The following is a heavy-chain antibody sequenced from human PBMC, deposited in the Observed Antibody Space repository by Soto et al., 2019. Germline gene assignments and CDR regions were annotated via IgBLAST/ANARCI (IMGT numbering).Heavy chain of an antibody. CDR1: GFRFSDYS. CDR2: ISSSSFTI. V-gene: IGHV3-48*01. Sequence: PGGSLRLSCAASGFRFSDYSMNWVRQAPGRGLEWVSYISSSSFTIHYADSVEGRFAISRDNAKNSLYLQMNSLRAEDTAVYYCASDYIHFSSGHFHFWGQTALVTVSS. J-gene: IGHJ4*02. CDR3: ASDYIHFSSGHFHF. D-gene: IGHD3-3*02.